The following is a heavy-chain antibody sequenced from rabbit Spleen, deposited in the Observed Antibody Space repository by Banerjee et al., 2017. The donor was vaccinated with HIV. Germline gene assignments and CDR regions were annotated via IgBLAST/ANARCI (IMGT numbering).Heavy chain of an antibody. Sequence: QSLEESGGDLVKPGASLTLTCTASGFSFSSSYHMCWVRQAPGKGLEWIGCIYTSGGNTWYASWANGRFTISRSTSLNTVTLQMTSLTAADTATYFCARDTATSFSSYGMDLWGPGTLVTVS. CDR2: IYTSGGNT. CDR3: ARDTATSFSSYGMDL. V-gene: IGHV1S43*01. D-gene: IGHD1-1*01. J-gene: IGHJ6*01. CDR1: GFSFSSSYH.